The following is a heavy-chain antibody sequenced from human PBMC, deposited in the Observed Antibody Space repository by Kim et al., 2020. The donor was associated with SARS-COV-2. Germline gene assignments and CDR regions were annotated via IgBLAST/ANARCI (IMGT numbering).Heavy chain of an antibody. CDR1: GGSISSSSYY. V-gene: IGHV4-39*07. CDR2: IYYSGST. D-gene: IGHD3-16*02. Sequence: SETLSLTCTVSGGSISSSSYYWGWIRQPPGKGLEWIGSIYYSGSTYYNPSLKSRVTISVDTSKNQFSLKLSSVTAADTAVYYCARTRTWGSYRYTLGVLDYWGQGTLVTVSS. J-gene: IGHJ4*02. CDR3: ARTRTWGSYRYTLGVLDY.